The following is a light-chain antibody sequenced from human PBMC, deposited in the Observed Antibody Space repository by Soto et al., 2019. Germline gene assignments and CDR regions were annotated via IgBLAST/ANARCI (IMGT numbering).Light chain of an antibody. J-gene: IGKJ1*01. CDR1: QSVSSN. CDR3: HQYSSSPRT. CDR2: GAS. Sequence: EIVMTQSPGTLSVSPGQRATLSCRASQSVSSNLAWYQQKPGQTPRLLVYGASSRATGIPDRFSGSGSGTDFTLTISRLAPEDFAVYYCHQYSSSPRTFGQGTKVDI. V-gene: IGKV3-20*01.